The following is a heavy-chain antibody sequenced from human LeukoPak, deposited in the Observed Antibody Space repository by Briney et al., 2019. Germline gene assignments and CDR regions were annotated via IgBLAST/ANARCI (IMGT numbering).Heavy chain of an antibody. J-gene: IGHJ4*02. CDR1: GFTFSTYW. D-gene: IGHD1-26*01. Sequence: GESLTLSCAASGFTFSTYWMHWVRQAPGKGLVWVSRLSPEGSSSIYADSVKGRFTVSRDNAKNTLYLQMNRLRADDTAVYYCTRSPSLGGSYWGFDYWGQGTLLTVSS. CDR2: LSPEGSSS. CDR3: TRSPSLGGSYWGFDY. V-gene: IGHV3-74*01.